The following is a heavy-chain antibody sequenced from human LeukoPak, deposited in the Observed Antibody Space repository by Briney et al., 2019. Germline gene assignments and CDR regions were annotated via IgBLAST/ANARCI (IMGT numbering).Heavy chain of an antibody. V-gene: IGHV1-46*01. D-gene: IGHD4-17*01. CDR2: INPSGGST. CDR3: ARERTTVTTSSYFDY. Sequence: RGASVKVSCKASGYTFTSYYMHWVRQAPGQGLEWMGIINPSGGSTSYAQKFQGRVTMTRDTSTSTVYMELSSLRSEDTAGYYCARERTTVTTSSYFDYWGQGTLVTVSS. CDR1: GYTFTSYY. J-gene: IGHJ4*02.